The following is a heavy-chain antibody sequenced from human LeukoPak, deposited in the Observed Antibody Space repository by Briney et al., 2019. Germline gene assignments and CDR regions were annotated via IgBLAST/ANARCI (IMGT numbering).Heavy chain of an antibody. V-gene: IGHV3-21*01. J-gene: IGHJ4*02. Sequence: GGSLRLSCAASGFTFSSYTMNWVRQAPGKGLEWVAAISSNSRDVFYADSVKGRFSISRDNTHNSLSLRMNSLGAEDTAVYHYVREAAATLFDYWGQGTLVTVSS. D-gene: IGHD1-26*01. CDR3: VREAAATLFDY. CDR2: ISSNSRDV. CDR1: GFTFSSYT.